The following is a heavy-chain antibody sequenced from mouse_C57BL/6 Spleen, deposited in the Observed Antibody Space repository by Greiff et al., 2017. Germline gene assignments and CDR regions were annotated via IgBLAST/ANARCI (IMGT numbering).Heavy chain of an antibody. J-gene: IGHJ2*01. V-gene: IGHV5-9-1*02. D-gene: IGHD1-1*01. CDR1: GFTFSSYA. CDR2: ISSGGDYI. CDR3: TRDRDYGSSPFDY. Sequence: EVKLMESGEGLVKPGGSLKLSCAASGFTFSSYAMSWVRQTPEKRLEWVAYISSGGDYIYYADTVKGRFTISRDNARNTLYLQMSSLKSEDTAMYYCTRDRDYGSSPFDYWGQGTTLTVSS.